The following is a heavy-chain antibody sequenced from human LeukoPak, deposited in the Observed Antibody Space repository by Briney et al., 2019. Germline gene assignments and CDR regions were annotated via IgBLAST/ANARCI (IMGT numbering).Heavy chain of an antibody. D-gene: IGHD3-10*01. V-gene: IGHV7-4-1*02. CDR1: GYTFTSYA. J-gene: IGHJ4*02. CDR2: INTNTGDP. Sequence: ASVKVSCKASGYTFTSYAMNWVRQAPGQGLEWMGWINTNTGDPTYAQGFTGRSVFSLDTSVSTAYLQISSLKAEDTAVYYCARDLMVRGRGNGVIGYWGQGTLVTVSS. CDR3: ARDLMVRGRGNGVIGY.